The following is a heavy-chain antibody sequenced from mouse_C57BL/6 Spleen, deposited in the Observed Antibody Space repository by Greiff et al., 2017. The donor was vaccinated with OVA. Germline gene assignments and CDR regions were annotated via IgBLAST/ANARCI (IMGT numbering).Heavy chain of an antibody. CDR3: ARTDGSSPWFAY. V-gene: IGHV1-50*01. D-gene: IGHD1-1*01. Sequence: VQLQQSGAELVKPGASVKLSCKASGYTFTSYWMQWVKQRPGQGLAWIGEIDPSDSYTNYNQKFKGKATLTVDTASSTAYMQLSSLTSEDSAVYYCARTDGSSPWFAYWGQGTLVTVSA. CDR1: GYTFTSYW. J-gene: IGHJ3*01. CDR2: IDPSDSYT.